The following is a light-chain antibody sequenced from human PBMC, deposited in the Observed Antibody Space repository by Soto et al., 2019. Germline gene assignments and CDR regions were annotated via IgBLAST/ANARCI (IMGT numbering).Light chain of an antibody. Sequence: EIVMTQSPATLSVSPGERATLSCRASQSVSSNLAWYQQKPGQAPRILIYGASTRATGIPARFIGSGSGTEFTRTKSSLQSEDFAVYYGQQYNNWPTWTFGPGTKGEIK. CDR3: QQYNNWPTWT. J-gene: IGKJ1*01. V-gene: IGKV3D-15*01. CDR2: GAS. CDR1: QSVSSN.